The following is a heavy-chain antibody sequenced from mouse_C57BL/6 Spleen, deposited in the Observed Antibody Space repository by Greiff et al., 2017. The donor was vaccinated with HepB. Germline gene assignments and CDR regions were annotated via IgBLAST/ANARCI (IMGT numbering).Heavy chain of an antibody. D-gene: IGHD1-1*01. CDR2: ISSGGSYT. J-gene: IGHJ1*03. CDR3: ARHPSITWYFDV. V-gene: IGHV5-6*01. Sequence: DVHLVESGGDLVKPGGSLKLSCAASGFTFSSYGMSWVRQTPDKRLEWVATISSGGSYTYYPDSVKGRFTISRDNAKNTLYLQMSSLKSEDTAMYYCARHPSITWYFDVWGTGTTVTVSS. CDR1: GFTFSSYG.